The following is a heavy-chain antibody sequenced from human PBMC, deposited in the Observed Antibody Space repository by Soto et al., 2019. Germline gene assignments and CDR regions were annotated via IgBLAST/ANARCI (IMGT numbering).Heavy chain of an antibody. Sequence: EEQLLQSGGGLVQPGGSLRLSCAASGFSFNDYAMSWIRQAPGKGLEWVSGISDSGASLHFADSVKGRFIVSRDNSNNALYLQMSSLRVEDTAMYYCTKDWVVVSTIPHLWGQGTRVTVSS. D-gene: IGHD5-12*01. CDR2: ISDSGASL. J-gene: IGHJ5*02. CDR1: GFSFNDYA. V-gene: IGHV3-23*01. CDR3: TKDWVVVSTIPHL.